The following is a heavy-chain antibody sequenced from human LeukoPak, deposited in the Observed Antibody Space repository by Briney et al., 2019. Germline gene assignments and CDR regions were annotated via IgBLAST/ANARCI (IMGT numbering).Heavy chain of an antibody. CDR3: ARNAIVGATIWFDP. CDR1: GGSISSGDYY. CDR2: IYYSGST. V-gene: IGHV4-39*01. Sequence: SQTLSLTCTVSGGSISSGDYYWSWIRQPPGEGLEWIGSIYYSGSTYYNPSLKSRVILSVDTSKNQFSLKLSSVTAADSAVYFCARNAIVGATIWFDPWGQGTLVTVSS. J-gene: IGHJ5*02. D-gene: IGHD1-26*01.